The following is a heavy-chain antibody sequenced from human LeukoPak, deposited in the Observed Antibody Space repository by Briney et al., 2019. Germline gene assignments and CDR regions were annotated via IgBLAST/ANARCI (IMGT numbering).Heavy chain of an antibody. Sequence: PSETLSLTCTVSGGSISSGGYYWSWIRQHPGKGLEWLGYIYYSGSTYYNPSLKSRVTISVDTSKNQFSLKLSSVTAADTAVYYCARERRITMTPNWFDPWGQGTLVTVSS. D-gene: IGHD3-22*01. CDR1: GGSISSGGYY. CDR3: ARERRITMTPNWFDP. CDR2: IYYSGST. J-gene: IGHJ5*02. V-gene: IGHV4-31*03.